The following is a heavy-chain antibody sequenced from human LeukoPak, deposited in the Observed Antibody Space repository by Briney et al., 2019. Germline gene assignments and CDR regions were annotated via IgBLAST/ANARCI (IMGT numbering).Heavy chain of an antibody. CDR3: ARENPSGYYNRPIDY. D-gene: IGHD3-22*01. J-gene: IGHJ4*02. CDR2: INHSGST. V-gene: IGHV4-34*01. CDR1: GGSFSDYY. Sequence: SETLSLTCAVYGGSFSDYYWTWIRQPPGKGLEWIGEINHSGSTNYNPSLKSRVTISVDTSKKQFFLRLSSVTAADTAIYYCARENPSGYYNRPIDYWGQGTLVTVSS.